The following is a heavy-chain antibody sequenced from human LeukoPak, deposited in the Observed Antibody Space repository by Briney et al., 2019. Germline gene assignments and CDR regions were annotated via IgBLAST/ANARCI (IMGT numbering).Heavy chain of an antibody. CDR1: GYTFTSYG. Sequence: ASVKVSCKASGYTFTSYGISWVRQAPGQGLEWMGWISAYNGNTNYAQKLQGRVIMTTDTSTSTAYMELRSLRSDDTAVYYCARDPGSYYLRAFDYWCQGTLVTVSS. D-gene: IGHD1-26*01. CDR3: ARDPGSYYLRAFDY. V-gene: IGHV1-18*01. CDR2: ISAYNGNT. J-gene: IGHJ4*02.